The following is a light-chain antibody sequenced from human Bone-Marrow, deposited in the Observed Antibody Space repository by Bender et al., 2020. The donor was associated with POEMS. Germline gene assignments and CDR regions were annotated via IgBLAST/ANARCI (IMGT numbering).Light chain of an antibody. CDR2: TNH. Sequence: QSVVTQPPSLSEAPRQRVTISCSGSSSNIGNHGVNWYHQVPGTAPKLLIYTNHHRPSGVPDRFSGSRSGTSASLAISGLRAEDEADYYCQSYDSSPYVIFGGGTRLTVL. CDR1: SSNIGNHG. V-gene: IGLV1-36*01. J-gene: IGLJ2*01. CDR3: QSYDSSPYVI.